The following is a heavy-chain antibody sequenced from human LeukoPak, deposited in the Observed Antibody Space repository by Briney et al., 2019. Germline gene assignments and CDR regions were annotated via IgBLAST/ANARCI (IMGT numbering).Heavy chain of an antibody. J-gene: IGHJ4*02. Sequence: NPSETLTLTCDVSGFSISAYSLTWIRQSPTKGLEWIGYISYSGSTNYNPSLKSRVTISLDTSKNQFSLKVRTVTAADTAVYYCARWNNGGDYWGQGTLVTVSS. D-gene: IGHD1/OR15-1a*01. CDR2: ISYSGST. V-gene: IGHV4-59*01. CDR3: ARWNNGGDY. CDR1: GFSISAYS.